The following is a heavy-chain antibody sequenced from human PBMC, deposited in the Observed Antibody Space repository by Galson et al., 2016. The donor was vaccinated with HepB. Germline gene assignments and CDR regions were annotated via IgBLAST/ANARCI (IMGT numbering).Heavy chain of an antibody. V-gene: IGHV3-23*01. Sequence: SLRLSCAGSGFSFSSFAMSWVRQAPGKGLQWVSTISGRGGSTYYADSVKGRFTITRDNSQNSLFLQMNTLRAEDTAVYFCVRGVYGDHGWFDYWGRGTLVTVSS. D-gene: IGHD4-17*01. CDR2: ISGRGGST. J-gene: IGHJ4*02. CDR1: GFSFSSFA. CDR3: VRGVYGDHGWFDY.